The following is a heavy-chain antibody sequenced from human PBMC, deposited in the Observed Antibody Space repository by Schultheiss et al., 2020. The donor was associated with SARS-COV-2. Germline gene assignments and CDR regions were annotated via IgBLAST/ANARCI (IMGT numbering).Heavy chain of an antibody. CDR2: IWNDGGNK. Sequence: GGSLRLSCAASGFTFSSYWMHWVRQAPGKGLEWVAVIWNDGGNKYYADSVKGRFTISRDNSKNTLYLQMNSLRAEDTAVYYCAREFSGSNYYDFDYWGQGTLVTVSS. D-gene: IGHD1-26*01. V-gene: IGHV3-33*08. J-gene: IGHJ4*02. CDR3: AREFSGSNYYDFDY. CDR1: GFTFSSYW.